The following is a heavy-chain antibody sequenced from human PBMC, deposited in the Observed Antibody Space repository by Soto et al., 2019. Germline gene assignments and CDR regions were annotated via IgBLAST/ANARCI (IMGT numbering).Heavy chain of an antibody. CDR3: ARRIAVGRFGYYYGMDV. J-gene: IGHJ6*02. CDR2: IDPSDSYT. Sequence: GESLKISCQGSGYSFTSYWISWVRQMPGKGLEWMGRIDPSDSYTNYSPSFQGHVTISADKSISTAYLQWSSLKASDTAMYYCARRIAVGRFGYYYGMDVWGQGTTVTVSS. CDR1: GYSFTSYW. D-gene: IGHD6-19*01. V-gene: IGHV5-10-1*01.